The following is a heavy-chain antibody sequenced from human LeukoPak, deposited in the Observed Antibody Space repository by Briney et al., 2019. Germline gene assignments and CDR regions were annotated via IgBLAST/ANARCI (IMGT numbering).Heavy chain of an antibody. V-gene: IGHV4-59*01. Sequence: SETLSLTCTVSGGSISSYYWSWIRQPPGKGLECIGYIYYTGSTNYNPSLKSRVTISVDTSKNQFSLKLSSVTAADTAVYYCARVDSSNWYDSRGYFDYWGQGTLVTVSS. CDR2: IYYTGST. CDR3: ARVDSSNWYDSRGYFDY. J-gene: IGHJ4*02. CDR1: GGSISSYY. D-gene: IGHD6-13*01.